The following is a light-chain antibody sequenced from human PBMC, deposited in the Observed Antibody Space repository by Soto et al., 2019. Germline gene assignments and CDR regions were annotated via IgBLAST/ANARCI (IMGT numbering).Light chain of an antibody. V-gene: IGKV3-20*01. CDR3: QQYSSSPYT. Sequence: EIVLTQSPGTLSLSPGDRATLSCRASQSVYSNSLAWYQQRSGQPPRLLIFGASNRATGIPDRFSGSGSGTEFTLSISRLEPEDFAVYYCQQYSSSPYTFGQGTKLETK. CDR2: GAS. J-gene: IGKJ2*01. CDR1: QSVYSNS.